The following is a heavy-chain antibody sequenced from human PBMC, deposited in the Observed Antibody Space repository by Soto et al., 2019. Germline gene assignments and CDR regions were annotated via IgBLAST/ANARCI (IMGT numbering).Heavy chain of an antibody. CDR2: IWYDGRNK. V-gene: IGHV3-33*01. D-gene: IGHD1-7*01. CDR3: ARASIGTTSQCDY. Sequence: PGGSLRLSCAASGLTFSAYGMHWVRQAPGKGLEWVAVIWYDGRNKFYEDSEKGRFTISRDNSKNTVYLEMNSLRAEDTAMYYCARASIGTTSQCDYWGQGTLVTVSS. CDR1: GLTFSAYG. J-gene: IGHJ4*02.